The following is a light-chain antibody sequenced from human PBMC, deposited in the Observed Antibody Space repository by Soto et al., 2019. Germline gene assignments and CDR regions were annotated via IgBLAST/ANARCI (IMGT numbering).Light chain of an antibody. V-gene: IGKV3-20*01. J-gene: IGKJ3*01. CDR1: QSVSSSY. CDR3: QQYGSSPSLFT. CDR2: GAS. Sequence: EMVLTQSPGTLSSSPGERATLSCRASQSVSSSYLAWYQQKPGQAPRLLIYGASSRATGIPDRFSGSGSGTDFTLTISRLEPEDFAVYYCQQYGSSPSLFTFGPGTKVDIK.